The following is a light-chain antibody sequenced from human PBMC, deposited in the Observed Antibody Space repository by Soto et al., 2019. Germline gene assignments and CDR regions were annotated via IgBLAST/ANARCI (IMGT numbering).Light chain of an antibody. CDR1: QSVLNTY. Sequence: EIVLTQSPGTLSVSPGERATLSCRASQSVLNTYLAWYQQKPGQAPRLLIYGASNRAAAIPDRFSGSGSGTDFTLTISSLEPEDFAVYYCQLYGSSLVTFGGGTKVEIK. V-gene: IGKV3-20*01. J-gene: IGKJ4*01. CDR3: QLYGSSLVT. CDR2: GAS.